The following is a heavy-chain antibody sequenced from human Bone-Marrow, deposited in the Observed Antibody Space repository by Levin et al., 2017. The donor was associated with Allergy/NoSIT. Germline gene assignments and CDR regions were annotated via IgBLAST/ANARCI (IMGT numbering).Heavy chain of an antibody. J-gene: IGHJ4*02. CDR3: ARDPFAYNFGSGSYLDY. CDR1: GFAFSNYW. Sequence: LSLTCAASGFAFSNYWMHWVRQAPGKGLVWVSRINRGGSSTTYADSVKGRFTIPRDNAKNTLYLQMNSLRAEDTAVYYCARDPFAYNFGSGSYLDYWGQGTLVSVSS. D-gene: IGHD3-10*01. CDR2: INRGGSST. V-gene: IGHV3-74*01.